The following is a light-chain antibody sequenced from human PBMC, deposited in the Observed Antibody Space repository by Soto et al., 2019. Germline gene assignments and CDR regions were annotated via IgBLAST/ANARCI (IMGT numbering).Light chain of an antibody. CDR1: SSDVGGYNY. CDR2: EVS. V-gene: IGLV2-14*01. J-gene: IGLJ1*01. Sequence: QSVLTQPASVSGSPGQSITISCSGTSSDVGGYNYVSWYQLHPGKAPKLMIHEVSERPSGVSNRFSGSKSGNTASLTISGLQAEDEADYYCASYVTGNTYVFGSGTRSPS. CDR3: ASYVTGNTYV.